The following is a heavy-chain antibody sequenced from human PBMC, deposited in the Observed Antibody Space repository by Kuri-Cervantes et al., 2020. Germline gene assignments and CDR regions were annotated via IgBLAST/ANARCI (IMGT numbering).Heavy chain of an antibody. V-gene: IGHV2-5*01. CDR2: IYWNDDK. D-gene: IGHD3-10*01. CDR1: GFSLSTSGVG. Sequence: SGPTLVKPTQTLTLTCTFSGFSLSTSGVGVGWIRQPPGKALEWLALIYWNDDKRYSPSLKSRLTITKDTSKNQVVLTMTNMDPVDTATYYCAHSQAVINFGAFDIWGQGTMVTVSS. J-gene: IGHJ3*02. CDR3: AHSQAVINFGAFDI.